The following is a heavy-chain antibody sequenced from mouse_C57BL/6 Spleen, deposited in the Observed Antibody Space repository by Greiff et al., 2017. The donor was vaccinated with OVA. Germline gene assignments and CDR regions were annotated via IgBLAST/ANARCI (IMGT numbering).Heavy chain of an antibody. D-gene: IGHD1-2*01. J-gene: IGHJ1*03. CDR3: ARGRITTASWYFDV. CDR1: GYTFTSYW. CDR2: IHPNSGST. Sequence: QVQLQQPGAELVKPGVSVKLSCKASGYTFTSYWMHWVKQRPGQGLEWIGMIHPNSGSTNYNEKFKSKATLTVDKSSSTAYMQLSSLTSEDSAVYYCARGRITTASWYFDVWGTGTTVTVSS. V-gene: IGHV1-64*01.